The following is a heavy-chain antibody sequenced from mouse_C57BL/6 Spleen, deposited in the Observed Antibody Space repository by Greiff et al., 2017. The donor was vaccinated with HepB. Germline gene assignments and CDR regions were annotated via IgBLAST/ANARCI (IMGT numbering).Heavy chain of an antibody. Sequence: DVMLVESGGGLVKPGGSLKLSCAASGFTFSSYAMSWVRQTPEKRLEWVATISDGGSYTYYPDNVKGRFTISRDNAKNNLYLQMSHLKSEDTAMYYCAREALITTVVAHYYAMDYWGQGTSVTVSS. CDR2: ISDGGSYT. CDR1: GFTFSSYA. D-gene: IGHD1-1*01. CDR3: AREALITTVVAHYYAMDY. J-gene: IGHJ4*01. V-gene: IGHV5-4*01.